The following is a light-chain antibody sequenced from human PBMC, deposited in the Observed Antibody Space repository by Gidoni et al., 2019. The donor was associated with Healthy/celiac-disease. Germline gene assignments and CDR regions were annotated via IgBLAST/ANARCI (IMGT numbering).Light chain of an antibody. Sequence: DIHMTQSPSSLSASVGDRVTITCRASQSISSYLNWYQQKPGTAPKLLIYAASRLQSGVPSRFSGSGSGTDFTPTISSLQPEDFATYYCQQSYSTPIAFGGGTKVEIK. J-gene: IGKJ4*01. CDR1: QSISSY. CDR2: AAS. V-gene: IGKV1-39*01. CDR3: QQSYSTPIA.